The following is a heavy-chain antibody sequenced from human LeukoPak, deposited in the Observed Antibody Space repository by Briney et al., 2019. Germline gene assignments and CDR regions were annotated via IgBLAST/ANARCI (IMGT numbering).Heavy chain of an antibody. J-gene: IGHJ4*02. D-gene: IGHD3-10*01. CDR1: GFTFSSYS. CDR2: ISSSSSYI. Sequence: PGGSLRLSRAASGFTFSSYSMNWVRQAPGKGLEWVSSISSSSSYIYYADSVKGRFTISRDNAKNSLYLQMNSLRAEDTAVYYCARDYGEVLLWFGELSVPFDYWGQGTLVTVSS. V-gene: IGHV3-21*01. CDR3: ARDYGEVLLWFGELSVPFDY.